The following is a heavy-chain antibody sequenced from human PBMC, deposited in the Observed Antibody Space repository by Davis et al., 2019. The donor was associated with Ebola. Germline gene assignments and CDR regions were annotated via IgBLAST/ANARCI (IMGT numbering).Heavy chain of an antibody. J-gene: IGHJ5*02. D-gene: IGHD3-10*02. V-gene: IGHV5-51*07. Sequence: GESLKISCKGSGYSFTSYWIGWVHQMPGKGLEWMGIIYPGDSDTRYSPSFQGQVTISADKSISTAYLQWSSLKASDTAMYYCARRGSTMFNWFDPWGQGTLVTVSS. CDR1: GYSFTSYW. CDR3: ARRGSTMFNWFDP. CDR2: IYPGDSDT.